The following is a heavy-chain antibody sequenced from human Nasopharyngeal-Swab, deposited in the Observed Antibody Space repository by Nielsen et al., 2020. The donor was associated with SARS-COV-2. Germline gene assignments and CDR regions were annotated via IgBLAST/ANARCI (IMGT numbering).Heavy chain of an antibody. CDR1: GGSISSGGYY. CDR3: ARDTAIHPGGYYYYMDV. D-gene: IGHD2-2*02. J-gene: IGHJ6*03. Sequence: SETLSLTCTVSGGSISSGGYYWSWIRQHPGKGLEWIGYIYYSGSTYYNPSLKSRVTISVDPSKNQFSLKLSSVTAADTAVYYCARDTAIHPGGYYYYMDVWGKGTTVTVSS. V-gene: IGHV4-31*03. CDR2: IYYSGST.